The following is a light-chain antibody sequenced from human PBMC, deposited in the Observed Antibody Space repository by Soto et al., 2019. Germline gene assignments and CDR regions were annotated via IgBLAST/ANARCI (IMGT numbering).Light chain of an antibody. Sequence: DIQITQSPSSLSASVGARVTITCRASQRISTYLHWYQQKPGKTPNLLIHAASTLQSGVPSRFSGRGSGTDFTLTISSLQPGDFATYFCQHGYSTPLTFGGGTKVVIK. J-gene: IGKJ4*01. V-gene: IGKV1-39*01. CDR3: QHGYSTPLT. CDR1: QRISTY. CDR2: AAS.